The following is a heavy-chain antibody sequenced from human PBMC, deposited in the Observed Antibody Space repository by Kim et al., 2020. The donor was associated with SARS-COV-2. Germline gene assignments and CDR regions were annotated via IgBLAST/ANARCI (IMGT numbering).Heavy chain of an antibody. CDR3: ARGYGDYENYYGMDV. V-gene: IGHV1-46*01. D-gene: IGHD4-17*01. Sequence: QKFQGRVTINRDTSTGTVYMELSSLESEDTAVYYCARGYGDYENYYGMDVWGQGTTVTVSS. J-gene: IGHJ6*02.